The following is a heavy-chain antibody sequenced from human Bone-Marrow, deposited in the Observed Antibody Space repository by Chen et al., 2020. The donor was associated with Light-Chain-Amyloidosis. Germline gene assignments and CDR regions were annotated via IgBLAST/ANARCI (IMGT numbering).Heavy chain of an antibody. V-gene: IGHV1-58*01. Sequence: QMQLVQSGPEVRKPGTSVKVSCKASGFTLTGSAVQWVRQTRGQRLEWIGWVVVGSGNTHYAQKFQERVIITRDMSTGTAYMELSSLRSEDTAVYYCAAMGVEKALISHLADYLGQGTPVTVSS. CDR3: AAMGVEKALISHLADY. J-gene: IGHJ4*02. CDR2: VVVGSGNT. D-gene: IGHD3-3*01. CDR1: GFTLTGSA.